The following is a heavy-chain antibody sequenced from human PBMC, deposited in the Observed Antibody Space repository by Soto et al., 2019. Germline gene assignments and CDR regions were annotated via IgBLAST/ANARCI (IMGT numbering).Heavy chain of an antibody. CDR3: AKSVFVTRSLGLFGY. D-gene: IGHD4-4*01. Sequence: GGSRRLSCAASGFTFSSYAMSWVRQAPGKGLEWVSAISGSGGSTYYADSVKGRFTTSRDNSKNTLYLQMNSLRAEDTAVYYCAKSVFVTRSLGLFGYWGQGTLVTVSS. J-gene: IGHJ4*02. CDR2: ISGSGGST. V-gene: IGHV3-23*01. CDR1: GFTFSSYA.